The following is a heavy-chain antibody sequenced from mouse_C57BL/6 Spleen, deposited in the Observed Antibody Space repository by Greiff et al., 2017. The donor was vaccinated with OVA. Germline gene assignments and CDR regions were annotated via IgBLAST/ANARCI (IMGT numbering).Heavy chain of an antibody. D-gene: IGHD1-1*01. J-gene: IGHJ3*01. CDR2: IRSKSNNYAT. CDR1: GFSFNTYA. CDR3: VRQDYYGSSYGFAY. Sequence: GGGLVQPKGSLKLSCAASGFSFNTYAMNWVRQAPGKGLEGVARIRSKSNNYATYYADSVKDRFTISRDDSENMLYLQMNNLKTEDTAMYYCVRQDYYGSSYGFAYWGQGTLVTVSA. V-gene: IGHV10-1*01.